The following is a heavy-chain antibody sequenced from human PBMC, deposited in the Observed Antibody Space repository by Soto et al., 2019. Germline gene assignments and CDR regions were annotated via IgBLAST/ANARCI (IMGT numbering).Heavy chain of an antibody. Sequence: QVQLVQSGAEVKKPGSSVKVSCKASGGTVTSYTISWVRQAPGQGLEWMGRIIPMLGMGSHAQKFQGRVTITADKSTSTAYMELSSLRSEDTAVYYCSRTNDYGDREYGGQGTLVTVSS. CDR1: GGTVTSYT. D-gene: IGHD4-17*01. CDR2: IIPMLGMG. J-gene: IGHJ4*02. CDR3: SRTNDYGDREY. V-gene: IGHV1-69*02.